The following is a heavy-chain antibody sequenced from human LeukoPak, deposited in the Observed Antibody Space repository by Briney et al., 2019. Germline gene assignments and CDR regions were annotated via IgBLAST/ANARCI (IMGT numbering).Heavy chain of an antibody. Sequence: GGSLTLSCAASGFTFRSYWMHWARQAQGKGLVWVSRINSDGSSTNYADSVKGRFSISRDNAKNTLFLQMNSLRAEDTAVYYCARGGGIIAAAVVDWGQGTLVTVSS. CDR1: GFTFRSYW. J-gene: IGHJ4*02. CDR2: INSDGSST. V-gene: IGHV3-74*01. CDR3: ARGGGIIAAAVVD. D-gene: IGHD6-13*01.